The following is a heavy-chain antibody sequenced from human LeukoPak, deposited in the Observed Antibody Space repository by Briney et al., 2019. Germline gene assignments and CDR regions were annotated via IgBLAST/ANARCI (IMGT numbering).Heavy chain of an antibody. V-gene: IGHV4-4*07. D-gene: IGHD3-3*01. Sequence: SETLSPTCTVSGGSISSYYLSWIRQPAGKAPEWIGRIYSSGIINYNPSLKSRVTMSLDNSKNQLSLKLSYVTAADTAVYYCARDTGKSGYPDYWGQGTLVTVSS. CDR3: ARDTGKSGYPDY. CDR1: GGSISSYY. CDR2: IYSSGII. J-gene: IGHJ4*02.